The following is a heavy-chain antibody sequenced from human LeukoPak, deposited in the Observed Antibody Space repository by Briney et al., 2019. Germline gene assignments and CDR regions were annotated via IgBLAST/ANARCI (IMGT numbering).Heavy chain of an antibody. CDR1: GYNFDRFG. V-gene: IGHV1-18*01. CDR3: ARDTPQHLKRYDY. J-gene: IGHJ4*02. CDR2: INTHNGNT. D-gene: IGHD6-13*01. Sequence: ASVKVSCKASGYNFDRFGIAWVRQAPGQGLEWMGWINTHNGNTKYAQQYQGRVTMTTDTSTSTVYMELRSLRSDDTAVYFCARDTPQHLKRYDYWGQGTQVTVSS.